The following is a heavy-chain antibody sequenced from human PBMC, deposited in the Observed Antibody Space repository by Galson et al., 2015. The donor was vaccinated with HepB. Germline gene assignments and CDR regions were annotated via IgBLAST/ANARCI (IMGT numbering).Heavy chain of an antibody. Sequence: SLRLSCAASGFTFSNAWMSWVRQAPGKGLEWVGRIKSKTDGGTTDYAAPVKGRFTISRDDSKNTLYLQMNSLKTEDTAVYYCTTAPADHDYGYDAFDIWGQGTMVTVSS. CDR2: IKSKTDGGTT. CDR1: GFTFSNAW. J-gene: IGHJ3*02. CDR3: TTAPADHDYGYDAFDI. D-gene: IGHD4-17*01. V-gene: IGHV3-15*01.